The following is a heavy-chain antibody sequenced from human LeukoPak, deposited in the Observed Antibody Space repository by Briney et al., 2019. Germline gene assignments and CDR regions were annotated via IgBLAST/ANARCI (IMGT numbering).Heavy chain of an antibody. CDR2: ISYDGSNK. D-gene: IGHD3-9*01. J-gene: IGHJ4*02. CDR3: AKAPWEDDILTGYYNRPPVYYFDY. V-gene: IGHV3-30*18. CDR1: GFTFSSYG. Sequence: GGSLRLSCAASGFTFSSYGMHWVRQAPGKGLEWVAVISYDGSNKYYADSVKGRFTISRDNSKNTLYLQMNSLRAEDTAVYYCAKAPWEDDILTGYYNRPPVYYFDYWGQGTLVTVSS.